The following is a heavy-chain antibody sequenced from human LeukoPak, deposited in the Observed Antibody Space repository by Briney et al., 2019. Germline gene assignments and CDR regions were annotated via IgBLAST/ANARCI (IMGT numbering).Heavy chain of an antibody. Sequence: PGGSLRLSCVVSGFTFSSYSMNWVRQAPGKGLEWVSSISSSSSYIYYADSVRGRFTISIDNAKNSLYLQMNSLKSEDTAVYYCTTYGSGRKFDYWGQGILVTVSS. CDR1: GFTFSSYS. V-gene: IGHV3-21*03. J-gene: IGHJ4*02. D-gene: IGHD3-10*01. CDR2: ISSSSSYI. CDR3: TTYGSGRKFDY.